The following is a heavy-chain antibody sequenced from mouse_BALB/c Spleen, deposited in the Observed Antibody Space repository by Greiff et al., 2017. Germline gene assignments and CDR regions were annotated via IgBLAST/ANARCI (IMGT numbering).Heavy chain of an antibody. V-gene: IGHV5-6-3*01. D-gene: IGHD1-1*01. CDR1: GFTFSSYG. CDR2: INSNGGST. J-gene: IGHJ1*01. CDR3: ARAYYYGSSYWYMDV. Sequence: EVMLVESGGGLVQPGGSLKLSCAASGFTFSSYGMSWVRQTPDKRLELVATINSNGGSTYYPDSVKGRFTISRDNAKNTLYLQMSSLKSEDTAMYYCARAYYYGSSYWYMDVWGEGTTVTVSS.